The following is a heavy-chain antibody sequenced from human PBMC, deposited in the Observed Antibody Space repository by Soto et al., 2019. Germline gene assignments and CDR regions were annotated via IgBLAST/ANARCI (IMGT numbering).Heavy chain of an antibody. CDR1: GFTFSSYW. J-gene: IGHJ5*02. Sequence: GGSLRLSCASSGFTFSSYWMSLVRQAPGKGLEWVANIKRDGSEKYYVDSVKGRFTISRDNAKNSLYLQMNSLRAEDTAVYYCARPTSDYDFWSGYYENWFDPWGQGTLVTVSS. V-gene: IGHV3-7*05. D-gene: IGHD3-3*01. CDR2: IKRDGSEK. CDR3: ARPTSDYDFWSGYYENWFDP.